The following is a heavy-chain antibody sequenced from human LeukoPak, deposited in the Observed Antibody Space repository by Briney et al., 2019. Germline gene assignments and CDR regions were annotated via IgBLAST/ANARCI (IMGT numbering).Heavy chain of an antibody. CDR3: AGGEAPIAVAVKAFDI. V-gene: IGHV4-34*01. Sequence: SETLSLTCAVYGGSFSGYYWSWIRQPPGKGLEWIGEINHSGSTNYNPSLKSRVTISVDTSKNQFSLKLSSVTAADTAVYYCAGGEAPIAVAVKAFDIWGQGTMVTVSS. CDR2: INHSGST. CDR1: GGSFSGYY. J-gene: IGHJ3*02. D-gene: IGHD6-19*01.